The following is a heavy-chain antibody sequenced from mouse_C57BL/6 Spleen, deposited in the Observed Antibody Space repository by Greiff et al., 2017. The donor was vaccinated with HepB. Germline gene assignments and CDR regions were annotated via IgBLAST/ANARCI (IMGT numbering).Heavy chain of an antibody. J-gene: IGHJ1*03. CDR3: ARKGMITSYWYFDV. D-gene: IGHD2-4*01. CDR2: IWSGGST. CDR1: GFSLTSYG. V-gene: IGHV2-2*01. Sequence: VKLQESGPGLVQPSQSLSITCTVSGFSLTSYGVHWVRQSPGKGLEWLGVIWSGGSTDYNAAFISRLSISKDNSKSQVFFKMNSLQADDTAIYYCARKGMITSYWYFDVWGTGTTVTVSS.